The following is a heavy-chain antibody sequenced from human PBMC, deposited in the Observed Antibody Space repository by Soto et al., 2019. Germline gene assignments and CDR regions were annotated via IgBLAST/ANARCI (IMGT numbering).Heavy chain of an antibody. CDR1: GDSISDSSYY. J-gene: IGHJ4*02. D-gene: IGHD6-19*01. Sequence: ETLSLTFSVSGDSISDSSYYWGWIRQPPGKGLEWIGTIYYSGSTYYNPSLKSRVTISVDKSKNQFSLKLNSVTAADTAVYYCARHAYISGWIDYFGEGILVIFCS. CDR2: IYYSGST. CDR3: ARHAYISGWIDY. V-gene: IGHV4-39*01.